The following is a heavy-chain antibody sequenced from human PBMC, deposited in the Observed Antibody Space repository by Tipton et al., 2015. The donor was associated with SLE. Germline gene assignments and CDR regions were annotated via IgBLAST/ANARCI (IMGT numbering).Heavy chain of an antibody. CDR2: INHSGST. CDR1: GGSFSGYC. D-gene: IGHD3-3*01. V-gene: IGHV4-34*01. CDR3: ARQYYDFWSAYYYMDV. Sequence: TLSLTCAVYGGSFSGYCWSWIRQPPGKGLEWIGEINHSGSTNYNPSLKSRLTISVDTSKNQFSLKLRSVTAADTAVYYRARQYYDFWSAYYYMDVWGKGTTVTVSS. J-gene: IGHJ6*03.